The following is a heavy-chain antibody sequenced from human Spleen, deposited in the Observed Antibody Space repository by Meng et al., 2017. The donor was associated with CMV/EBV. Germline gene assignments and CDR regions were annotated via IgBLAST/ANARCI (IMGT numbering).Heavy chain of an antibody. CDR3: VREHHSAFDI. CDR1: GFTFSSYS. J-gene: IGHJ3*02. CDR2: ISRSGGTV. V-gene: IGHV3-48*04. Sequence: GESLKISCAASGFTFSSYSMNWVRQAPGKGLEWVSYISRSGGTVDNADSVKGRFTISRDNAKNSLYLQMNSLRVEDTGIYYCVREHHSAFDIWGQGTMVTVSS.